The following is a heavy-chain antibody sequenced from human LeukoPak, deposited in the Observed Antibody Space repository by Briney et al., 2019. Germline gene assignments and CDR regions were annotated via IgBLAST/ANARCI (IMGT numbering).Heavy chain of an antibody. CDR1: GESISGFY. CDR3: ARDRWLDF. V-gene: IGHV4-59*01. Sequence: SETLSLTCTVSGESISGFYWNWIRQPPGKGLEWLGYIYNSENTNYNPSVKSRVSMSVDTSRNQFSLKLSSVTAADTAVYYCARDRWLDFWGQGTLVTVSS. D-gene: IGHD4-23*01. CDR2: IYNSENT. J-gene: IGHJ4*02.